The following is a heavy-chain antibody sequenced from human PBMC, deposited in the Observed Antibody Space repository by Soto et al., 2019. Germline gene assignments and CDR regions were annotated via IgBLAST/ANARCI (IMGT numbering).Heavy chain of an antibody. CDR3: ARVSRYSSSWYDRDAFDI. CDR1: GYTFTSYY. Sequence: ASVKVSCKASGYTFTSYYMHWVRQAPGQGLEWMGIINPSGGSTSYAQKFQGRVTMTRDTSTSTVCMELSSLRSEDTAVYYCARVSRYSSSWYDRDAFDIWGQGTMVTVSS. J-gene: IGHJ3*02. V-gene: IGHV1-46*01. D-gene: IGHD6-13*01. CDR2: INPSGGST.